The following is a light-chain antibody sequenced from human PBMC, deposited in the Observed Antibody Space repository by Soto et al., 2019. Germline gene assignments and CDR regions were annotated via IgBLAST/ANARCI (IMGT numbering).Light chain of an antibody. Sequence: DIQMTQSPSSLSASVGDRVTITCRASQYISRYLNWYQKKPGKAPKLLIYDASNLQSGVPQRFSGSGSGTYFSLTISSLQPEDYATYYCQQSFDSPPLTFGGGNKVEIK. V-gene: IGKV1-39*01. CDR3: QQSFDSPPLT. CDR2: DAS. CDR1: QYISRY. J-gene: IGKJ4*01.